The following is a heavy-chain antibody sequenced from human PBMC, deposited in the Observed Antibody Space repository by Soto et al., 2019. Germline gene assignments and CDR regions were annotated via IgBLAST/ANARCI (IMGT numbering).Heavy chain of an antibody. Sequence: ASVKVSCKASGYTFTSYDVNWVRQATGQGLEWMGWMNPNSGNTGYAQKFQGRVTMTRNTSISTAYMELSSLRSEDTAVYYCARIEGERYCSGGSCYDFNWFDPWGQGTLVTVSS. V-gene: IGHV1-8*01. CDR2: MNPNSGNT. D-gene: IGHD2-15*01. CDR3: ARIEGERYCSGGSCYDFNWFDP. CDR1: GYTFTSYD. J-gene: IGHJ5*02.